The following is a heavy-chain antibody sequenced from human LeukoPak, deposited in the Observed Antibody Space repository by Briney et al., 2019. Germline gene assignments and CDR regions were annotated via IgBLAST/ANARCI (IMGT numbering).Heavy chain of an antibody. CDR3: AKARYSGSPALDF. J-gene: IGHJ4*02. CDR2: TRYDESKT. V-gene: IGHV3-30*02. Sequence: PGGSLRLSCAASGFTFSNNGMHWVRQTPGKGLEWVAFTRYDESKTFYGDSVRGRFTISRDNSKNTLYLQMNSLTTDASAVYYCAKARYSGSPALDFWGQGTLVTVSS. D-gene: IGHD1-26*01. CDR1: GFTFSNNG.